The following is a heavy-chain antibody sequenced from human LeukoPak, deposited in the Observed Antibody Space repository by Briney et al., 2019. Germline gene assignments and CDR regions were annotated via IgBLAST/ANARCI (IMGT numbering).Heavy chain of an antibody. CDR1: GFTFSSYG. CDR2: IRYDGSNK. Sequence: GGSLRLSCAASGFTFSSYGMHWVRQAPGKGLEWVAFIRYDGSNKYYADSVRGRFTISRDNSKNTLYLQMNSLRAEDTAVYNCAKDGRAIQLWLPYYFDYWGQGTLVTVSP. CDR3: AKDGRAIQLWLPYYFDY. D-gene: IGHD5-18*01. V-gene: IGHV3-30*02. J-gene: IGHJ4*02.